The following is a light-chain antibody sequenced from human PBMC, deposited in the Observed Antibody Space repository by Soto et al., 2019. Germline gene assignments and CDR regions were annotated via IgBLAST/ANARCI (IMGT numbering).Light chain of an antibody. CDR2: EGT. V-gene: IGLV2-14*02. CDR3: GSYSSTTTREV. Sequence: QSALTQPASVSGPPGQSIVISCNGSSSDVGSYDLVSWYLQYPGKAPKVIIFEGTKRPSGVSDRFSGSKSGNTASLTISGLQTEDEADYFCGSYSSTTTREVFGTGTKVTVL. J-gene: IGLJ1*01. CDR1: SSDVGSYDL.